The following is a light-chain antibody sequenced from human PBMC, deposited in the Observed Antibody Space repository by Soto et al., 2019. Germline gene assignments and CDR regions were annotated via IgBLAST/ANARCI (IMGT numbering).Light chain of an antibody. Sequence: IVLTHSPGTLSFSPWYRSTLSFSSSDSVHSSYVAWYQQTPGQTPRLLIHGATSRAPGVPDRFSGSESGTDFTLTISSLEPEDFAVYYCQQRSNWPLTFGQGTRLEIK. V-gene: IGKV3D-20*02. CDR1: DSVHSSY. CDR2: GAT. J-gene: IGKJ5*01. CDR3: QQRSNWPLT.